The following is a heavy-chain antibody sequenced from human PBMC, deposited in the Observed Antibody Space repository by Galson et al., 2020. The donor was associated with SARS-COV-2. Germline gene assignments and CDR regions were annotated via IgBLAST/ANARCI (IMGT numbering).Heavy chain of an antibody. CDR1: GYSITIGYY. J-gene: IGHJ4*02. CDR2: FYHSGSM. D-gene: IGHD6-25*01. V-gene: IGHV4-38-2*01. CDR3: ARWGASGYVGFGN. Sequence: SQTLSLTCDVSGYSITIGYYWGWIRQPPGKGLEWIGSFYHSGSMFYNPSLKSRVTISILTSKNQFTLKLRSVTASDTAVYYCARWGASGYVGFGNWGQGTLVNVSS.